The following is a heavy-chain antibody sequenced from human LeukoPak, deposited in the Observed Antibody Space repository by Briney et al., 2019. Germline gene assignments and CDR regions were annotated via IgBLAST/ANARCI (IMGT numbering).Heavy chain of an antibody. CDR3: ARQAYCGGDCYLGPDAFDI. J-gene: IGHJ3*02. D-gene: IGHD2-21*02. Sequence: ASVKVSCKASGHTFTGYYMHWVRQAPGQGLEWMGWINPNSGGTNYAQKFQGRVTMTRDTSISTAYMELSRLRSDDTAVYYCARQAYCGGDCYLGPDAFDIWGQGTMVTVSS. CDR1: GHTFTGYY. V-gene: IGHV1-2*02. CDR2: INPNSGGT.